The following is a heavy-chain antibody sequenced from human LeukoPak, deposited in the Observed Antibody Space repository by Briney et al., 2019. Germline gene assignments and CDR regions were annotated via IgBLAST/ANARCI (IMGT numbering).Heavy chain of an antibody. CDR1: GGSISTYY. V-gene: IGHV4-4*07. CDR2: IYTSGSN. CDR3: ARHRGYSYGFDDFNI. D-gene: IGHD5-18*01. J-gene: IGHJ3*02. Sequence: TSETLSLTCTVSGGSISTYYWSWIRQPAGKGLEWIGRIYTSGSNNYNPSLKSRLTMSIEPSKNQFSLKLGSVTAADTAVYYCARHRGYSYGFDDFNIWGQGTMVIVSS.